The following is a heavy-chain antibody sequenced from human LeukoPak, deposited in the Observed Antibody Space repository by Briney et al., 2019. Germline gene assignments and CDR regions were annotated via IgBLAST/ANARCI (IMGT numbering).Heavy chain of an antibody. Sequence: SVKVSCKASGGTFSSYAISWVRQAPGQGLEWMGGIIPIFGTANYAQKFQGRVTITADESTSTAYIELSSLRSEDKAVYYCARVRGPKAFAIWGQGTMVTVSS. V-gene: IGHV1-69*01. CDR2: IIPIFGTA. CDR3: ARVRGPKAFAI. J-gene: IGHJ3*02. CDR1: GGTFSSYA.